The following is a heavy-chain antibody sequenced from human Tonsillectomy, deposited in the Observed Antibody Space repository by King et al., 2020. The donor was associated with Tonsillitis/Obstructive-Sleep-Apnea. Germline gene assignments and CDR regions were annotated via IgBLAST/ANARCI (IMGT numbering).Heavy chain of an antibody. CDR2: ISFDGSNK. J-gene: IGHJ4*02. D-gene: IGHD6-19*01. V-gene: IGHV3-30*04. CDR3: ARAFDPDNSGALSAFDY. CDR1: GFNFSTFA. Sequence: VQLVESGGVVVQPGRSLRLSCAASGFNFSTFAIHWVRQAPGKGLDWVAVISFDGSNKYYTDSVKGRFTISRDNSKNTLYLRMNRLRSEDTAVYYCARAFDPDNSGALSAFDYWGQGTLVSVSS.